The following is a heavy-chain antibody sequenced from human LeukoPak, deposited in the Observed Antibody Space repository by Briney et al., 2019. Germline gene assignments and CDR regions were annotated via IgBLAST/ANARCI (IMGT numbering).Heavy chain of an antibody. J-gene: IGHJ4*02. V-gene: IGHV3-23*01. CDR1: GFTFSSYA. Sequence: GGSLRLFCAACGFTFSSYAMSWVRQAPGKGLEGVSAISGSGGSTYYADSVKGRFTISRDNSKNTLYLQMNSQRAEDTAVYYCAKGGRTTSEWYYFDYWGQGTLVTVSS. CDR2: ISGSGGST. D-gene: IGHD1-7*01. CDR3: AKGGRTTSEWYYFDY.